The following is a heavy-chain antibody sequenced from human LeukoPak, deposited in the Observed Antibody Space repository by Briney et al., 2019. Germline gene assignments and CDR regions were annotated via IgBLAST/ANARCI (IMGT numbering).Heavy chain of an antibody. D-gene: IGHD5-24*01. J-gene: IGHJ4*02. CDR2: IYPGDSDT. Sequence: RGESLKISCKGSGYSFTSYWIGWVRQMPGKGLEWMGIIYPGDSDTRYSPSFQGQVTISADKSISTAYLQWSSLKASDTAMYYCARHGTRRDGTTGFDYWGQGTLVTVSS. V-gene: IGHV5-51*01. CDR1: GYSFTSYW. CDR3: ARHGTRRDGTTGFDY.